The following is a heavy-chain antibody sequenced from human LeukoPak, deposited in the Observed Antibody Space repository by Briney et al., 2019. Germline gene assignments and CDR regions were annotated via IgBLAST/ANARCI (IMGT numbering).Heavy chain of an antibody. J-gene: IGHJ6*02. CDR3: AKVKSGGWHYYGMDV. CDR1: GVTLSNYA. D-gene: IGHD2-15*01. Sequence: GGSLRLSCVASGVTLSNYAMSWARQAPGKGLEWVSGISSSGSGGNTYYADSVKGRFTISRDNSKNTLYLQMSSLRAEDTAVYYCAKVKSGGWHYYGMDVWGQGTTVTVSS. V-gene: IGHV3-23*01. CDR2: ISSSGSGGNT.